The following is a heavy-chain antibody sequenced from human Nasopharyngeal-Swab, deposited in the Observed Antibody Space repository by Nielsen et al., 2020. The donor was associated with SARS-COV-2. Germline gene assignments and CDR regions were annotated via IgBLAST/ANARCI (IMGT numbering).Heavy chain of an antibody. J-gene: IGHJ4*02. Sequence: GESLKISCAASGFTFSSYAMSWVRQAPGKGLEWVSAISGSGGSTYYADSVKGRFTISRDNSKNTVNLQMNSLRAEDTATYYCAKDRRPDGAWDIDYWGQGTLVTVSP. CDR3: AKDRRPDGAWDIDY. V-gene: IGHV3-23*01. CDR1: GFTFSSYA. D-gene: IGHD4-17*01. CDR2: ISGSGGST.